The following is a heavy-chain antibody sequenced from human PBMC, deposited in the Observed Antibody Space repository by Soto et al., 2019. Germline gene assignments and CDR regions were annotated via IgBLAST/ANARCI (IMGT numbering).Heavy chain of an antibody. CDR1: GFTFSDYY. Sequence: KPGGSLRLSCAASGFTFSDYYMSWIRQAPGKGLEWVSYISSSGSTIYYAGSVKGRFTISRDNAKNSLYLQMNSLRAEDTAVYYCARDPLYGSGSVWFGPWGRGTLVTVSS. CDR3: ARDPLYGSGSVWFGP. V-gene: IGHV3-11*01. D-gene: IGHD3-10*01. J-gene: IGHJ5*02. CDR2: ISSSGSTI.